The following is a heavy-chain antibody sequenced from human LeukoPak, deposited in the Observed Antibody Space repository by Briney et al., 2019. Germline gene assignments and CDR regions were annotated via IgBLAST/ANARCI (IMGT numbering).Heavy chain of an antibody. D-gene: IGHD3-10*01. CDR1: GFTFSSYSMN. CDR3: ARVQRVKFPLKYYFDY. J-gene: IGHJ4*02. V-gene: IGHV4-59*05. CDR2: IYYSGST. Sequence: GSLRLSCAASGFTFSSYSMNWVRQAPGKGLEWIGSIYYSGSTYYNPSLKSRVTISVDTSKNQFSLKLSSVTAADTAVYYCARVQRVKFPLKYYFDYWGQGTLVTVSS.